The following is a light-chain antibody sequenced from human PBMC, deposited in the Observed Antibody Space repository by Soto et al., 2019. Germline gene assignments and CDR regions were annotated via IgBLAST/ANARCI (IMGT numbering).Light chain of an antibody. CDR2: DAS. Sequence: DIQVTQSPSSVSASVGDRVTITCRAGQDIGSWLTWYQHKPGKAPKLLIYDASNLERGVPSRFSGSGSGTDFSLTVDSLQPEDTATYYCQQYDHPPYTFGQGTKLEIK. CDR3: QQYDHPPYT. V-gene: IGKV1-33*01. J-gene: IGKJ2*01. CDR1: QDIGSW.